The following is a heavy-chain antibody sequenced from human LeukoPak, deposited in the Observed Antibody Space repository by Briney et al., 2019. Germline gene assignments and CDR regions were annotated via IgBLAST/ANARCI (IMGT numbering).Heavy chain of an antibody. V-gene: IGHV3-30*18. CDR2: ISYDGSNK. CDR1: GFTLSSYG. Sequence: PGGSLRLSCAASGFTLSSYGMRWVRQAPGKGLEWVAVISYDGSNKYYADSVKGRFTISRDNSKNTLYLQMNSLRAEDTAVYYCAKDEGYFDWSIAFDIWGQGTMVTVSS. D-gene: IGHD3-9*01. CDR3: AKDEGYFDWSIAFDI. J-gene: IGHJ3*02.